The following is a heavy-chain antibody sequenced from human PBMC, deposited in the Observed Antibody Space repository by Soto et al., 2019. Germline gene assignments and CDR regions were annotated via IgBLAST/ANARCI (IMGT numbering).Heavy chain of an antibody. CDR2: ISAYNGNT. CDR3: ARGDVVVPAASGFDY. J-gene: IGHJ4*02. D-gene: IGHD2-2*01. V-gene: IGHV1-18*01. CDR1: GYAYTSYG. Sequence: GVSVKACSKASGYAYTSYGISWVHHDTGQGLEWMGWISAYNGNTNYAQKLQGRVTMTTDTSTSTAYMELRSLRSDDTAVYYCARGDVVVPAASGFDYWGQGTLVTVSS.